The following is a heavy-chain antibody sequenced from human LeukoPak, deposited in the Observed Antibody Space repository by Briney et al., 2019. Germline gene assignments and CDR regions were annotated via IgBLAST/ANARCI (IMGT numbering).Heavy chain of an antibody. CDR2: INPNSGGT. CDR1: GYTFTGYY. CDR3: AGVQLWLRAFDI. V-gene: IGHV1-2*02. Sequence: ASVKVSRKASGYTFTGYYMHWVRQAPGQGLAWMGWINPNSGGTNYAQKFQGRVTMTRDTSISTAYMELSGLRSDDTAVYYCAGVQLWLRAFDIWGQGTMVTVSS. J-gene: IGHJ3*02. D-gene: IGHD5-18*01.